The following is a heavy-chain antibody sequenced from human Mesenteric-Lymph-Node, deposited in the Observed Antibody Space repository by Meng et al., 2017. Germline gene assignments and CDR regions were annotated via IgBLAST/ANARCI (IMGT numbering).Heavy chain of an antibody. Sequence: QVQLRQWGAGLLKPSETLSLTCAVYGGSFSNYYWNWIRQSPGKGLEWIGEVSHGGTTNYNPSLKSRVSISVDTSSNQFSLELTSVTAADTAVYYCATLGLGWSGFDFWGQGTLVTVSS. V-gene: IGHV4-34*01. J-gene: IGHJ4*02. D-gene: IGHD6-19*01. CDR3: ATLGLGWSGFDF. CDR1: GGSFSNYY. CDR2: VSHGGTT.